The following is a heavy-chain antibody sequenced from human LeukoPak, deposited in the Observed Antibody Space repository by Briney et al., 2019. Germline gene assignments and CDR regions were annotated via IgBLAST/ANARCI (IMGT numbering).Heavy chain of an antibody. CDR2: IKQDGSEK. V-gene: IGHV3-7*01. J-gene: IGHJ3*02. CDR3: ASGNWNDRAFDI. Sequence: PGGSLRLSCAASGLTFSGDWMSWVRQAPGKGLEWVANIKQDGSEKYYVDSVKGRFTISRDNAKNSLYLQMNSLRVEDTAVYYCASGNWNDRAFDIWGQGTMVIVSS. D-gene: IGHD1-20*01. CDR1: GLTFSGDW.